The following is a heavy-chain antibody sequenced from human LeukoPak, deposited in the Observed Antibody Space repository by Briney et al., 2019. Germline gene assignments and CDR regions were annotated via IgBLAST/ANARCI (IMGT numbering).Heavy chain of an antibody. CDR2: ISGSGGST. D-gene: IGHD4-17*01. J-gene: IGHJ5*02. CDR3: AKAGDYGDFNWYDP. CDR1: GFTFSSYA. V-gene: IGHV3-23*01. Sequence: GGSLRLSCAASGFTFSSYAMSWVRQAPGKGLEWVSAISGSGGSTYYADSVKGRFTISRDNSKNTLYLQMNSLRAEDTAVYYCAKAGDYGDFNWYDPWGQGTLVTVSS.